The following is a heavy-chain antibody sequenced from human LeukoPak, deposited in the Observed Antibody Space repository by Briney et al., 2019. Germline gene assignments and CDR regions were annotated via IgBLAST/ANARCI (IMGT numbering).Heavy chain of an antibody. Sequence: GYLRLSCAASGFTFSSYAMRWVRQAPGKGLAWVSDVSGSGGSTYYAALVTGRFTISRDNSKNTLYLQTKSLRAEDTAVYYCETCDRGAFDIWGQGTMVTVSS. V-gene: IGHV3-23*01. CDR3: ETCDRGAFDI. CDR1: GFTFSSYA. CDR2: VSGSGGST. J-gene: IGHJ3*02. D-gene: IGHD3-22*01.